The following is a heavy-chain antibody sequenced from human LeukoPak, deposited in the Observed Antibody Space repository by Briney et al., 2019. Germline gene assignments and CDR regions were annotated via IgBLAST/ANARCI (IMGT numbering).Heavy chain of an antibody. V-gene: IGHV3-23*01. Sequence: TGGSLRLSCAASGFAFSSYAMSWVRQAPGKGLEWVSAVGGRGDDTFYADSMQGRFTISRDNSKNTLYLQMNSLRVEDTAIYFCARDKYDSGGSHPYFDYWGQGTPVTVST. D-gene: IGHD3-22*01. CDR1: GFAFSSYA. CDR3: ARDKYDSGGSHPYFDY. J-gene: IGHJ4*02. CDR2: VGGRGDDT.